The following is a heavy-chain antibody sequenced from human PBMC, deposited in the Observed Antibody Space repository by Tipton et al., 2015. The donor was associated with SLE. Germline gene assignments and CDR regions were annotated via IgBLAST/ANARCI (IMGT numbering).Heavy chain of an antibody. D-gene: IGHD6-13*01. Sequence: TLSLTCAVSGYSITSGDFWGWIRRPPGKGREWVGSHYHRGSTYYNPPLKSRVTISKNTSKNEIYLELTAVTATDTAVYFCARDPYDSTWRYGWFDPGSEGTLVTVSS. J-gene: IGHJ5*02. CDR2: HYHRGST. CDR1: GYSITSGDF. V-gene: IGHV4-38-2*02. CDR3: ARDPYDSTWRYGWFDP.